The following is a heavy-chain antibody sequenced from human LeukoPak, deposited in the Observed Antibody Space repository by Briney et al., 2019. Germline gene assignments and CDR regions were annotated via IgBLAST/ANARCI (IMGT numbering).Heavy chain of an antibody. J-gene: IGHJ3*02. CDR3: ARANYYGSGRAAFDI. CDR2: INSDGSST. Sequence: SGGSLRLSCAASGFTFSSYWMHWVRQAPGKGLVWVSRINSDGSSTGYADSVKGRFTISRDNAKNTLYLQMNSLRAEDTAVYYCARANYYGSGRAAFDIWGQGTMVTVSS. D-gene: IGHD3-10*01. CDR1: GFTFSSYW. V-gene: IGHV3-74*01.